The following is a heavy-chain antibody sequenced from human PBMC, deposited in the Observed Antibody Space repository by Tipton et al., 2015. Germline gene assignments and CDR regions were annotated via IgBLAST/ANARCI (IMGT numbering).Heavy chain of an antibody. D-gene: IGHD6-19*01. Sequence: TLSLTCSVFDSSVSSNRYYWAWIRQPPGKRLEWIGSVTYSGSTYLNPSLKSRVTMSVDMSKNQFSLKVRSVTAADTAVYFCARDHFFPSPSSGFDSWGQGTLVTVSS. J-gene: IGHJ4*02. V-gene: IGHV4-39*07. CDR2: VTYSGST. CDR1: DSSVSSNRYY. CDR3: ARDHFFPSPSSGFDS.